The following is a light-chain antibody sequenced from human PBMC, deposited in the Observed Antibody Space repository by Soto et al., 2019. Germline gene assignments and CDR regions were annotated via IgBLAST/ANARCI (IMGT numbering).Light chain of an antibody. CDR2: DVS. J-gene: IGLJ1*01. Sequence: LTQPASVSGSPGQSITISCTGTSSDVGGYNYVSWYQQHPGKAPKLMIYDVSNRPSGVSNRFSGSKSGNTASLTISGLQAEDEADYYCSSYTSSFYVFGTGTKVTVL. CDR3: SSYTSSFYV. V-gene: IGLV2-14*01. CDR1: SSDVGGYNY.